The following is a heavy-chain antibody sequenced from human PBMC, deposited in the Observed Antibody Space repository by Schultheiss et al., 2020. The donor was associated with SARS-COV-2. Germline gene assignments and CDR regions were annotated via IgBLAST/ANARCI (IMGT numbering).Heavy chain of an antibody. Sequence: GESLKISCAASGFSFLNYAMSWVRQAPGKGLEWVSTISGSGGNTYYADSVKGRFTISRDNSKNTLYLQMNGLRVEDTAVYYCANPYQGNYADYWGQGALVTVSS. J-gene: IGHJ4*02. CDR2: ISGSGGNT. V-gene: IGHV3-23*01. CDR3: ANPYQGNYADY. D-gene: IGHD2-2*01. CDR1: GFSFLNYA.